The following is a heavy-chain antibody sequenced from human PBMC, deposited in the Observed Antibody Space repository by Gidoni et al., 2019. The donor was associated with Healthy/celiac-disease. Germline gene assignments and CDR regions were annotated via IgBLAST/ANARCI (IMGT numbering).Heavy chain of an antibody. J-gene: IGHJ6*02. Sequence: EVQLVQSGAVVKKPGESLKISCKGSGYSFTSYWIGWVRQLPGKGLEWMGIISPGDYDTRYSPSFQGQVTISADKSISAAYLQWSSLKASDTAMYYCARRDGYCSGGSCQGYYGMDVWGQGTTVTVSS. D-gene: IGHD2-15*01. CDR2: ISPGDYDT. V-gene: IGHV5-51*01. CDR3: ARRDGYCSGGSCQGYYGMDV. CDR1: GYSFTSYW.